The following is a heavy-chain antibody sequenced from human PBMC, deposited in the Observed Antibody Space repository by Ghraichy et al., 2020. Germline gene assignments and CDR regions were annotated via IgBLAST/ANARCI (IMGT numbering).Heavy chain of an antibody. CDR1: GFTFTDYH. J-gene: IGHJ6*02. V-gene: IGHV1-2*04. CDR3: AREGYQPSAGYSYDGLDV. D-gene: IGHD6-13*01. CDR2: INPNSGVT. Sequence: ASVKVSCKASGFTFTDYHVHWVRQAPGQGLEWMGWINPNSGVTNHAQKFQGWVTMTRDTSTSTVYMEVRRLTDDDTAVYYCAREGYQPSAGYSYDGLDVWGQGTTVTVSS.